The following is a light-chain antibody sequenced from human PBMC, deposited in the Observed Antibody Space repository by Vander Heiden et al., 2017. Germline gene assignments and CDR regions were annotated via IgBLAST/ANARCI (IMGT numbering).Light chain of an antibody. CDR1: QNVSSY. CDR3: QQRSNWPSTT. Sequence: EIVLTQSPATLPSSPGVRATISCRASQNVSSYLAWYQQKPGQAPRLLIFDASNRATGIPARFSGSGSGRDFTLTISNLEPEDFAVYYCQQRSNWPSTTFGQGTRLEI. V-gene: IGKV3-11*02. J-gene: IGKJ5*01. CDR2: DAS.